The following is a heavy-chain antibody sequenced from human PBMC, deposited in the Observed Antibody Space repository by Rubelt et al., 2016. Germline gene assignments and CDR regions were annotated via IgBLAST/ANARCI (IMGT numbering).Heavy chain of an antibody. CDR3: ARAGNYDSSGFDY. CDR2: ISGSGGST. Sequence: EVQLLESGGGLVQPGGSLRLSCAASGFTFSSYAMSWVRQAPGKGLEWVSAISGSGGSTYSADSVKGRFTISGDNSKNTLYLQMNSLRAEDTAVYYCARAGNYDSSGFDYWGQGTLVTVSS. D-gene: IGHD3-22*01. J-gene: IGHJ4*02. V-gene: IGHV3-23*01. CDR1: GFTFSSYA.